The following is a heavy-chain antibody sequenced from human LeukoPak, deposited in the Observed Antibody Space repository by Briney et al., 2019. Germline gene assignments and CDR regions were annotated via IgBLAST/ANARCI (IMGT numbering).Heavy chain of an antibody. CDR2: ISCSGGST. J-gene: IGHJ4*02. Sequence: GGSLRLSCAASGFTFSSYAMSWVRQAPGKGLEWVSAISCSGGSTYYADSVKGRFTISRDNSKNTLYLPLNSLRAEDTAVYYCAKDGYSYGDSTGYFDYWGQGTLVTVSS. CDR3: AKDGYSYGDSTGYFDY. D-gene: IGHD5-18*01. CDR1: GFTFSSYA. V-gene: IGHV3-23*01.